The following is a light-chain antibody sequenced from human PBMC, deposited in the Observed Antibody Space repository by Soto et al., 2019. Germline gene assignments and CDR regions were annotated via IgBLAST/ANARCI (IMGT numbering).Light chain of an antibody. CDR2: EVS. CDR3: SSYAGSNNFVV. Sequence: QSALTQPPSASGSPGQSVTISCTGTSSDVGGYNYVSWYQQHPGKAPKLMIYEVSKRPTGVPDRFSGSKSGKTASLTVSGLHAEDEADYYCSSYAGSNNFVVFGGGPKLTVL. J-gene: IGLJ2*01. CDR1: SSDVGGYNY. V-gene: IGLV2-8*01.